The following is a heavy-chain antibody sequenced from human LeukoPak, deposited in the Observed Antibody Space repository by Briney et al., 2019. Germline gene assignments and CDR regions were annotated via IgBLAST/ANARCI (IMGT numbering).Heavy chain of an antibody. CDR3: AKSGSGWYRFDC. CDR2: ISDSGDST. V-gene: IGHV3-23*01. D-gene: IGHD6-19*01. J-gene: IGHJ4*02. Sequence: GGSLRLSCAASGFTFSSYAMSWVRQAPGKGLEWVSAISDSGDSTYYADSVKGRFTISRDNSKNTLYLQMNSLRAEDTAVYYCAKSGSGWYRFDCWGQGTLVTVSS. CDR1: GFTFSSYA.